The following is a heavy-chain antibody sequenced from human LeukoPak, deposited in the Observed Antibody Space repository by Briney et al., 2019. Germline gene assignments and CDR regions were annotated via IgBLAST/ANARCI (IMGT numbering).Heavy chain of an antibody. CDR1: GFTFSNSA. J-gene: IGHJ4*02. CDR2: ISGSGVST. V-gene: IGHV3-23*01. Sequence: PGGSLRLSCAASGFTFSNSAMGWVRQAPGKGLEWVSTISGSGVSTYHVDSVEGRFTISRDNSKNTLYLQMNSLRAEDTAVYYCARAPYPAAGLGYWGQGTLVTVSS. CDR3: ARAPYPAAGLGY. D-gene: IGHD2-2*01.